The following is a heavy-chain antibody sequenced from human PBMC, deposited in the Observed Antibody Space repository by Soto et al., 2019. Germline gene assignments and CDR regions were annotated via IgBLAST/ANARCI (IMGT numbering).Heavy chain of an antibody. D-gene: IGHD3-3*01. CDR1: GGTFSSYA. J-gene: IGHJ6*02. CDR3: AVLRFRVGYYYYGMDV. V-gene: IGHV1-69*01. CDR2: IIPIFGTA. Sequence: QVQLVQSGAEVKKPGSSVKVSCKASGGTFSSYAISWVRQAPGQGLEWMGGIIPIFGTANYAQKFQGRVTITAGESTSRVYMELSSLSSEDTAVDYGAVLRFRVGYYYYGMDVWGQGTTVTVSS.